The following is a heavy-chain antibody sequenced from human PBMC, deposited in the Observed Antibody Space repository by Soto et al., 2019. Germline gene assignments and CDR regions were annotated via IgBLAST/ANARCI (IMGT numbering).Heavy chain of an antibody. CDR1: GFSVSSNY. D-gene: IGHD2-2*01. CDR3: AKDLYQLLFHWFDP. V-gene: IGHV3-53*01. Sequence: GGSLRLSCAASGFSVSSNYMTWVRQAPGKGLEWVSVIFSDGSTYYADSVKGRLTISRHNSKNTLYLQMNSLRAEDTAVYYCAKDLYQLLFHWFDPWGQGTLVTVSS. CDR2: IFSDGST. J-gene: IGHJ5*02.